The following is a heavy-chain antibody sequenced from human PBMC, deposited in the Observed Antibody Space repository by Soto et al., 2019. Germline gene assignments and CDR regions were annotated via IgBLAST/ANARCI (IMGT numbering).Heavy chain of an antibody. V-gene: IGHV4-4*02. CDR1: GGSISSSNC. J-gene: IGHJ6*02. CDR3: ARVSGSYYYGMDV. Sequence: QVQLQESGPGLVKPSGTLSLTCAVSGGSISSSNCWSWVRQPPGKGLEWIGEIYHSGSTNFNPSPXXRXPISVDTSKNQFSLKLTSAPAADTAVYYCARVSGSYYYGMDVWGQGTTVTVSS. CDR2: IYHSGST.